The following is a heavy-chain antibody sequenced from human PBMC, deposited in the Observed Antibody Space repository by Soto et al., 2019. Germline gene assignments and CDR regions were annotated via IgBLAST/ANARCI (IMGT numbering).Heavy chain of an antibody. CDR3: ARDLLAYFDY. CDR1: GFIFSNYG. Sequence: GGSLRLSRAASGFIFSNYGMNWVRQAPGKGLEWVAVIWYDGSNKYYADSVKGRFTISRDNSKNTVYLQMNSLRAEDTAVYYCARDLLAYFDYWGQGAQVTVSS. CDR2: IWYDGSNK. V-gene: IGHV3-33*01. J-gene: IGHJ4*02.